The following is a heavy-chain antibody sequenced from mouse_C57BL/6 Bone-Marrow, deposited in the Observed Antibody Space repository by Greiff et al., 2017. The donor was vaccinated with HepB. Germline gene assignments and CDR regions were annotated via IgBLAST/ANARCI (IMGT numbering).Heavy chain of an antibody. Sequence: QVQLQQPGAELVKPGASVKLSCKASGYTFTSYWMHWVTQRPGQGLEWIGMIHPNSGSTNYNEKFKSKATLTVAKSSSTAYMQLSSLTSEDSAVYYCAREGGPYYFDYWGQGTTLTVSS. V-gene: IGHV1-64*01. CDR2: IHPNSGST. J-gene: IGHJ2*01. CDR3: AREGGPYYFDY. CDR1: GYTFTSYW.